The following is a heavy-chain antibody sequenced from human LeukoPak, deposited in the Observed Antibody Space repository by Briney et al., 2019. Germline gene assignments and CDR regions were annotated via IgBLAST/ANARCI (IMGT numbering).Heavy chain of an antibody. Sequence: SETLSLTCTVSGGSIGSYYWSWIRQPPGKGLEWIGYIYYSGSTNYNPSLKSRVTISVDTSKNQFSLKLSSVTAADTAVYYCARSQADLAATFDYWGQGTLVTVSS. J-gene: IGHJ4*02. D-gene: IGHD2-15*01. V-gene: IGHV4-59*01. CDR2: IYYSGST. CDR3: ARSQADLAATFDY. CDR1: GGSIGSYY.